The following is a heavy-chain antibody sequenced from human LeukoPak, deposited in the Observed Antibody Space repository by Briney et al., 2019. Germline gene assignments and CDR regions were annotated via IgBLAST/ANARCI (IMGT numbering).Heavy chain of an antibody. CDR2: IYCSGSY. J-gene: IGHJ3*02. CDR1: GGSISSSSYY. V-gene: IGHV4-39*01. CDR3: ARSHIVAVTGFAFDI. D-gene: IGHD2-21*02. Sequence: PSETLSLTCTVSGGSISSSSYYWGWIRQPPGKGPKGYGSIYCSGSYYYNPSLKIRVTVTIDTSQIPLSLKLVSVTAADVTDYSSARSHIVAVTGFAFDIWGQGTLVTVSS.